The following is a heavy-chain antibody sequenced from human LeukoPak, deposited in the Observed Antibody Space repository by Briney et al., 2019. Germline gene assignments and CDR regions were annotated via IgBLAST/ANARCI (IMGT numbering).Heavy chain of an antibody. CDR1: GFTVSSNY. CDR3: ARESAGSSSSSDY. CDR2: IYNGGST. V-gene: IGHV3-53*01. J-gene: IGHJ4*02. Sequence: GGSLRLSCAASGFTVSSNYMSWVRPAPGKGLEWVSVIYNGGSTYYADSVNGRFTISRDNSKNTLYLQMNSLRAEDTAVYYGARESAGSSSSSDYWGQGTLVTVSS. D-gene: IGHD6-6*01.